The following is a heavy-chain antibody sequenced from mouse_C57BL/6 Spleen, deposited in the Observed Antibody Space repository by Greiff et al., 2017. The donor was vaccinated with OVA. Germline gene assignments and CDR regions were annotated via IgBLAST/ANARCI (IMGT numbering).Heavy chain of an antibody. Sequence: QVQLQQSGPGLVAPSQSLSITCTVSGFSLTSYGVHWVRQPPGKGLEWLVVIWSDGSTTYNSALKSRLSISKDNSKSQVFLKMNSLQTDDTAMYYCARQYYYGSSEDYAMDYWGQGTSVTVSS. J-gene: IGHJ4*01. D-gene: IGHD1-1*01. CDR1: GFSLTSYG. CDR3: ARQYYYGSSEDYAMDY. CDR2: IWSDGST. V-gene: IGHV2-6-1*01.